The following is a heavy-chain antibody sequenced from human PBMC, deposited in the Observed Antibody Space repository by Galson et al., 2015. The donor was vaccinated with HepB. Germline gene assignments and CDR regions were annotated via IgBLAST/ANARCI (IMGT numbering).Heavy chain of an antibody. Sequence: SLRLSCAASGFTFSRSAMIWVRQTPGTGLEWVSAISGSGGDTYYTDSAKGRFTISRDNSKNTLYLQMNSLRAEDTAVYYCAKGYCTGPSCGNFDSWGQGTLVTVSS. J-gene: IGHJ4*02. D-gene: IGHD2-2*01. CDR1: GFTFSRSA. CDR3: AKGYCTGPSCGNFDS. CDR2: ISGSGGDT. V-gene: IGHV3-23*01.